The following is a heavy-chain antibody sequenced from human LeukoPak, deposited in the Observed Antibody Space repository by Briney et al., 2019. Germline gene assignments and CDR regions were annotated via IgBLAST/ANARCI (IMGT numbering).Heavy chain of an antibody. J-gene: IGHJ3*02. CDR1: GGSISNYH. D-gene: IGHD3-22*01. V-gene: IGHV4-59*08. CDR3: ARHLATSGYYRIDAFDI. Sequence: PPETLSLTCTVSGGSISNYHWTWIRQSPGRGLEWIGYVWYTGSANYSPSLKRRVTISVDTSKNQLSLELTSLTAADTAVYYCARHLATSGYYRIDAFDIWGQGTMVTVSS. CDR2: VWYTGSA.